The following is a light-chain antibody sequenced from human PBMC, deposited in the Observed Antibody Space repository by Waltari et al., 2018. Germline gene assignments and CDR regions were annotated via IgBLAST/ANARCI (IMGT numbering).Light chain of an antibody. CDR2: KVS. Sequence: DVVMTQSPLSLPVTLGQPASISCRSSQSLVYIDGNTYLNWFQQRPGQSPRRLIYKVSDRDSWVPARFSGSGSGTDFTLKISRVEAEDVGIYYCMQGTHWPWTFGQGTKVEIK. V-gene: IGKV2-30*01. CDR1: QSLVYIDGNTY. CDR3: MQGTHWPWT. J-gene: IGKJ1*01.